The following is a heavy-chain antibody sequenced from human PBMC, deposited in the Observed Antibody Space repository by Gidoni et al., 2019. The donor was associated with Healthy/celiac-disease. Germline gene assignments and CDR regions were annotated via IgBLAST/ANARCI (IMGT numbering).Heavy chain of an antibody. CDR2: IYYSGST. V-gene: IGHV4-59*01. Sequence: QVQLQESGPGLVQPSETLSLTCTVSGGSISSYYWSWIRQPPGKGLEWIGYIYYSGSTNYNPSLKSRVTISVDTSKNQFSLKLSSVTAADTAVYYCARMVQGVRNFDYWGQGTLVTVSS. D-gene: IGHD3-10*01. CDR1: GGSISSYY. CDR3: ARMVQGVRNFDY. J-gene: IGHJ4*02.